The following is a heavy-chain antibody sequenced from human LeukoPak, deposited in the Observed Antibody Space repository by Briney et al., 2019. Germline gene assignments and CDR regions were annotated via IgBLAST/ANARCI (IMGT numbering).Heavy chain of an antibody. CDR2: VYTSGST. J-gene: IGHJ4*02. D-gene: IGHD3-10*01. CDR1: GGSISTFY. Sequence: SDTLSLTCTVSGGSISTFYWSWIRQPAGKGLEWIGRVYTSGSTNYNPSLKSRVTMSVDTSKNQFSLKLSSVTAADTAVYYCARMRYGSGSYTYFDYWGQGTLVTVSS. V-gene: IGHV4-4*07. CDR3: ARMRYGSGSYTYFDY.